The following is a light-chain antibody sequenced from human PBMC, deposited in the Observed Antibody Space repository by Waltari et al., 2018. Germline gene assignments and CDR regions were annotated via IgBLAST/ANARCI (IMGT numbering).Light chain of an antibody. Sequence: SSELTQDPAVSVALGQTVRITCQGDSLRSYYASWYQQKPGQAPVLVIYGKNNRPSGIPDRFSGSSSGSRASLTITGVQAEEEADYYYNSRDSSGNHLRVFGGGTKLTVL. CDR2: GKN. CDR1: SLRSYY. CDR3: NSRDSSGNHLRV. V-gene: IGLV3-19*01. J-gene: IGLJ3*02.